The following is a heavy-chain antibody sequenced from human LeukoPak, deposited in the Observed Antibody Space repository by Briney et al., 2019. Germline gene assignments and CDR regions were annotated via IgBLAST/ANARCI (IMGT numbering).Heavy chain of an antibody. J-gene: IGHJ4*02. CDR2: IIPIFGTA. CDR3: ARVDYDSSGYYASLDY. V-gene: IGHV1-69*05. Sequence: SEKVSCKASGGTFSSYAISWVRHAPGQGLEWMGGIIPIFGTANYAQKFQGRVTITTDESTSTAYMELSSLRSEDTAVYYCARVDYDSSGYYASLDYWGQGTLVTVSS. D-gene: IGHD3-22*01. CDR1: GGTFSSYA.